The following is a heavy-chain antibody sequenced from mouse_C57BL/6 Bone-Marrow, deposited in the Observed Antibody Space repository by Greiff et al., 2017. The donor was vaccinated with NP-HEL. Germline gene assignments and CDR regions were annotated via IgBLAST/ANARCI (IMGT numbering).Heavy chain of an antibody. CDR1: GYSITSGYY. CDR3: AREDGSSDY. CDR2: ISYDGSN. D-gene: IGHD1-1*01. V-gene: IGHV3-6*01. J-gene: IGHJ2*01. Sequence: EVHLVESGPGLVKPSQSLSLTCSVTGYSITSGYYWNWIRQFPGNKLEWMGYISYDGSNNYNPSLKNRISITRDTSKNQFFLKLNSVTTEDTATYYCAREDGSSDYWGQGTTLTVSS.